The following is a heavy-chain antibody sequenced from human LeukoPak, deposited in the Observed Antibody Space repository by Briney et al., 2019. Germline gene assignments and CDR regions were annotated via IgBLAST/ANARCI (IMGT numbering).Heavy chain of an antibody. J-gene: IGHJ5*02. CDR2: IYTSGST. V-gene: IGHV4-61*02. CDR1: GGSISSGSYY. CDR3: ARDPAVAGTGWWFDP. Sequence: SQTLSLTCTVSGGSISSGSYYWSWIRQPAGKGLEWIGRIYTSGSTNYNPSLKSRVTISVDTSKNQFSLKLSSVTAADTGVYYCARDPAVAGTGWWFDPWGQGTLVTVSS. D-gene: IGHD6-19*01.